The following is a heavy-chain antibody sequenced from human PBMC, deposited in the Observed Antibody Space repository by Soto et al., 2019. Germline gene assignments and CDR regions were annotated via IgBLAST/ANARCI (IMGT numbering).Heavy chain of an antibody. CDR2: IYPGDSDT. D-gene: IGHD3-9*01. V-gene: IGHV5-51*01. J-gene: IGHJ4*02. Sequence: LGESLKFSCKGSGYSFTSYWIGWVRQMPGKGLEWMGIIYPGDSDTRYSPSFQGQVTISADKSISTAYLPWSSLKASDTAMYYCARHGVGDILTDQPDYWGQGTLVTVSS. CDR3: ARHGVGDILTDQPDY. CDR1: GYSFTSYW.